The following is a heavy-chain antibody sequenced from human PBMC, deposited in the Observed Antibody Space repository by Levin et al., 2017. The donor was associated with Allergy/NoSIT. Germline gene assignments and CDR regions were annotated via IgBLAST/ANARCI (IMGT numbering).Heavy chain of an antibody. CDR1: GYSFASYW. J-gene: IGHJ3*02. Sequence: PGGSLRLSCKGSGYSFASYWIVWVRQMPGKGLEWMGIIYPSDSKTKYSPSFQGQITISVDKSISTAYLQWSSLKASDTAMYYCSRSPYDSSGSYFSGEGDAYDIWGQGTMVTVSS. D-gene: IGHD3-22*01. V-gene: IGHV5-51*01. CDR2: IYPSDSKT. CDR3: SRSPYDSSGSYFSGEGDAYDI.